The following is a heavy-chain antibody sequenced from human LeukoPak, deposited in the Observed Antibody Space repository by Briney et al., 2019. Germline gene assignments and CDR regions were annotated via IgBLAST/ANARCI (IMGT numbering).Heavy chain of an antibody. Sequence: ASVKVSCKASGYTFTSYDIKWVRQATGHGLEWMGWMTPNSGNTGYAQKFQGRVTMTRNTSISTAYMELSSLRSEDTAVYYCARESIQLWTGADYWGQGTLVTVSS. CDR1: GYTFTSYD. V-gene: IGHV1-8*01. D-gene: IGHD5-18*01. J-gene: IGHJ4*02. CDR2: MTPNSGNT. CDR3: ARESIQLWTGADY.